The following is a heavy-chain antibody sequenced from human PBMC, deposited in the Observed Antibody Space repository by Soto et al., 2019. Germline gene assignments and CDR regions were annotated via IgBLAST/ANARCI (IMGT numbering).Heavy chain of an antibody. CDR3: ARGVTIFGVVIEIQYWFDP. D-gene: IGHD3-3*01. CDR2: ISAYNGNT. J-gene: IGHJ5*02. V-gene: IGHV1-18*01. CDR1: GYTFTSYG. Sequence: ASVKVSCKASGYTFTSYGISWVRQAPGQGLEWMGWISAYNGNTNYAQKLQGRVTMTTDTSTSTAYMELRSLRSDDTAVYYCARGVTIFGVVIEIQYWFDPWGQGTLVTVSS.